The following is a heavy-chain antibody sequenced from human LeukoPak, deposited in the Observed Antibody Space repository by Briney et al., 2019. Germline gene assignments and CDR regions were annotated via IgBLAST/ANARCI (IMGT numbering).Heavy chain of an antibody. CDR2: ISYDGSNK. CDR1: GFTFSSYG. V-gene: IGHV3-30*18. CDR3: AKDLPGIAVAGTDLQFDY. D-gene: IGHD6-19*01. J-gene: IGHJ4*02. Sequence: GGSLRLSCAASGFTFSSYGMHWVRQAPGKGLEWVAVISYDGSNKYYADSAKGRFTISRDNSKNTLYLQMNSLRAEDTAVYYCAKDLPGIAVAGTDLQFDYWGQGTLVTVSS.